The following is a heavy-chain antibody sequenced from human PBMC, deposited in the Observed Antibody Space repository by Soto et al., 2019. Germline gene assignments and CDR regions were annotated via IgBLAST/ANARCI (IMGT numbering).Heavy chain of an antibody. J-gene: IGHJ5*02. CDR1: GFTFSSYA. CDR2: ISYDGSNK. CDR3: ARDLHIVVVTAIVHP. Sequence: QVQLVESGGGVVQPGRSLRLSCAVSGFTFSSYAMHWVRQAPGKGLEWVAVISYDGSNKYYADSVKGRFTISRDNSKNTLYLQMNSLRAEDTAVYYCARDLHIVVVTAIVHPWGQGTLVTVSS. V-gene: IGHV3-30-3*01. D-gene: IGHD2-21*02.